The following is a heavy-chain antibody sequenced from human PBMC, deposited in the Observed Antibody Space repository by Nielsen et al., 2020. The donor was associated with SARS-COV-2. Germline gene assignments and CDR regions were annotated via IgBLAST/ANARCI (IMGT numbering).Heavy chain of an antibody. J-gene: IGHJ5*02. D-gene: IGHD6-13*01. CDR3: ARVAAAGTPNWFDP. Sequence: ASVKVSCKASGYTFTGYYMHWVRQAPGQGLEWMGRINPNSGGTNYAQKFQGRVTMTRDTSISTAYMELSRLRSDDTAVYYCARVAAAGTPNWFDPWGQGTPVTVSS. V-gene: IGHV1-2*06. CDR2: INPNSGGT. CDR1: GYTFTGYY.